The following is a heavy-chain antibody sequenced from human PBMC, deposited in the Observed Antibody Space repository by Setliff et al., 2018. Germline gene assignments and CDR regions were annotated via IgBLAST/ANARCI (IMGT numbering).Heavy chain of an antibody. CDR1: GFTFSGNA. CDR2: ISASGINT. J-gene: IGHJ6*03. D-gene: IGHD5-18*01. V-gene: IGHV3-23*01. CDR3: ARAADSYGPPRSYMDV. Sequence: GGSLRLSCAASGFTFSGNAMSWVRQAPGKGLEWVSVISASGINTYYADSVKGRFTISRDNSKNTVFLQMNSLTAEDTAIYYCARAADSYGPPRSYMDVWGKGTTVTVSS.